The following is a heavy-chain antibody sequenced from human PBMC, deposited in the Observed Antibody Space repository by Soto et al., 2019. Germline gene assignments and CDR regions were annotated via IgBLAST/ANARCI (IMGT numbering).Heavy chain of an antibody. CDR3: ARLSLDDIVVVPAAIRTALSPEKQVAKGIFDY. CDR1: GGSFSGYY. D-gene: IGHD2-2*02. CDR2: INHSGST. V-gene: IGHV4-34*01. Sequence: QVQLQQWGAGLLKPSETLSLTCAVYGGSFSGYYWSWIRQPPGKGLEWIGEINHSGSTNYNPSLKSRVTISVDTSKNQFSLKLSSVTAADTAVYYCARLSLDDIVVVPAAIRTALSPEKQVAKGIFDYWGQGTLVTVSS. J-gene: IGHJ4*02.